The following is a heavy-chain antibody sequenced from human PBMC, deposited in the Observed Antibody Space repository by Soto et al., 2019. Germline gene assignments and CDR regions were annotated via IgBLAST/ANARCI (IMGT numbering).Heavy chain of an antibody. Sequence: EVQFLESGGGVVRPGGSLRLSCVASGLSFDNYAMTWVRQSPGKGLEWLACITGNGAVTSYTDSVRGRFTISRDNSKNTLYLQMDSRRADDTAVYYCGKDPNGDYFGTFDFWGQGTTVTVSS. V-gene: IGHV3-23*01. CDR3: GKDPNGDYFGTFDF. D-gene: IGHD4-17*01. CDR1: GLSFDNYA. CDR2: ITGNGAVT. J-gene: IGHJ3*01.